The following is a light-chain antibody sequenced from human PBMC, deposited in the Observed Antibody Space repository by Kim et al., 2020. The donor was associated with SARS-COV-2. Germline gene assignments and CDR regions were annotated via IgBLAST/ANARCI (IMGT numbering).Light chain of an antibody. CDR3: QQYDTLPLT. CDR1: QDISIY. V-gene: IGKV1-33*01. CDR2: DGS. Sequence: DIQMTQSPSSLSASVGDRVTITCQASQDISIYLSWYQLKPGKAPELLIYDGSNLETGVPSRFSGSGFGTDFTFTISSLHPEDFATYYCQQYDTLPLTFGAGTKVDIK. J-gene: IGKJ4*01.